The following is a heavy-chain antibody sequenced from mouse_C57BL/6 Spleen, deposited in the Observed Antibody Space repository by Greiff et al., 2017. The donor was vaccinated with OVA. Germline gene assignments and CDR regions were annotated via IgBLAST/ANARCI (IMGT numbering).Heavy chain of an antibody. CDR3: ARDLSY. Sequence: EVKVEESGPGLVHTSQSLSLTCSVTGYSITSGYYWNWIRQFPGNKLEWMGYISYDGSNNYNPSLKNRISITRDTSKNQFFLKLNSVTTEDTATYYCARDLSYWGQGTTLTVSS. V-gene: IGHV3-6*01. CDR1: GYSITSGYY. CDR2: ISYDGSN. J-gene: IGHJ2*01.